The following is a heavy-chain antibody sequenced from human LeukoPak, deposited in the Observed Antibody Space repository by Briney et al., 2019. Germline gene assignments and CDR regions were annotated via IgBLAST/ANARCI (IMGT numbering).Heavy chain of an antibody. J-gene: IGHJ6*02. V-gene: IGHV3-30*18. CDR1: GFTFSSYG. D-gene: IGHD6-13*01. Sequence: GGSLRLSCAASGFTFSSYGMHWVRQAPGKGLEWVAVISYDGSNKYYADSVKGRFTISRDNSKNTLYLQMNSLRAEDTAVYYCAKVSTIAAARYGMDVWGQGTTVTVSS. CDR2: ISYDGSNK. CDR3: AKVSTIAAARYGMDV.